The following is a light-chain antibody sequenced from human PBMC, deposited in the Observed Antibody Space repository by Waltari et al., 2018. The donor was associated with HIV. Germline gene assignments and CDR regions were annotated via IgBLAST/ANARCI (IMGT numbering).Light chain of an antibody. CDR3: AAWDDSLSGPV. CDR2: RND. Sequence: QSVLTQPPSASGPPGQRVIISCSGSRSNIRSNYVYWYQQLPGPAPQLLIYRNDDRPSGVPDRFSGSKSGTSASLAISGLRSEDEADYYCAAWDDSLSGPVFGGGTKLTVL. V-gene: IGLV1-47*01. J-gene: IGLJ3*02. CDR1: RSNIRSNY.